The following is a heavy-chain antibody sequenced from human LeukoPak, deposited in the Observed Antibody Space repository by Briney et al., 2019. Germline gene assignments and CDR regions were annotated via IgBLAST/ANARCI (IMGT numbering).Heavy chain of an antibody. V-gene: IGHV3-74*01. Sequence: GGSLRLSCAASGLTFSSYWMHWVRQAPGKGLVWVSRINSDGSSTSYADSVKGRFTISRDNAKNTLYLQMNSLRAEDTAVYYCAREYCSSTSCFTFDYWGQGTLVTVSS. CDR3: AREYCSSTSCFTFDY. D-gene: IGHD2-2*01. CDR2: INSDGSST. CDR1: GLTFSSYW. J-gene: IGHJ4*02.